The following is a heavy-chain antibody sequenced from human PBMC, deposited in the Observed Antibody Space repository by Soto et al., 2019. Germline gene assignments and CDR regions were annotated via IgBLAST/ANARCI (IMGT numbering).Heavy chain of an antibody. Sequence: PGGSLRLSCAASGFTFSSYAMSWVRQAPGKGLEWVPAISGSGGSTYYADSVKGRFTISRDNSKNTLYLQMNSLRAEDTAVYYCAKNRQSGVVAAYSGAFDIWGQGTMVTVSS. V-gene: IGHV3-23*01. CDR1: GFTFSSYA. J-gene: IGHJ3*02. CDR2: ISGSGGST. D-gene: IGHD2-15*01. CDR3: AKNRQSGVVAAYSGAFDI.